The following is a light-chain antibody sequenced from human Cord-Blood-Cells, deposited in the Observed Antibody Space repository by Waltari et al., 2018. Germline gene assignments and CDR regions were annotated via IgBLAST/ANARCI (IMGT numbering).Light chain of an antibody. Sequence: EIVMTQSPATPSVSPGERATLSCRASQSVSSNLAWYQQKPGQAPRLLIYCASTRATGIPARFSGSGSGTEFTLTISSLQSEDFAVYYCQQYNNWPPLTFGGGTKVEIK. CDR1: QSVSSN. V-gene: IGKV3-15*01. CDR3: QQYNNWPPLT. CDR2: CAS. J-gene: IGKJ4*01.